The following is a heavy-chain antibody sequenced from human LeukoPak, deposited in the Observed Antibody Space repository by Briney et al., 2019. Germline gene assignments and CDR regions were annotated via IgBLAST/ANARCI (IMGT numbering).Heavy chain of an antibody. CDR3: AATEGRDGNSGY. CDR1: GVSFKSYH. D-gene: IGHD1-14*01. Sequence: SETLSLTCAVDGVSFKSYHWSWIRQPPGKGLEWIGEVNHSGYTTYNPSLKARLAITIDTSKKQVSLNLMSVTAADTAVYFCAATEGRDGNSGYWGQGTLVIVSS. J-gene: IGHJ4*02. V-gene: IGHV4-34*01. CDR2: VNHSGYT.